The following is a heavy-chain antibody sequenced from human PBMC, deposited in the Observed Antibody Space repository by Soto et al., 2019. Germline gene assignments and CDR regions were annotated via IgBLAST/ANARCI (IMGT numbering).Heavy chain of an antibody. D-gene: IGHD2-15*01. J-gene: IGHJ2*01. V-gene: IGHV1-69*12. CDR2: IITIFVTT. CDR3: ARVVTVVKAFHYWYVDP. CDR1: GGTFSSYA. Sequence: QVQLVQSGAEVKKPGSSVKVSCKASGGTFSSYAISWVRQAPGQGLEWMGGIITIFVTTNYAQKLQGRVTITADESTSTAYMERSSLRSEDTAVDYCARVVTVVKAFHYWYVDPWGRGTRGTVSS.